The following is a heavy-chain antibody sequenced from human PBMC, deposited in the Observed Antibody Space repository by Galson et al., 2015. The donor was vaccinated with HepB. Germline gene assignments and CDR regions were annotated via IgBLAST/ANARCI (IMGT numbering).Heavy chain of an antibody. Sequence: SLRLSCAASGFTFSSYGMHWVRQAPGKGLEWVAVISYDGSNKYYADSVKGRFTISRDNSKNTLYLQMNSLRAEDTAVYYCAKVGWFGDTYYYYGMDVWGQGTTVTVSS. D-gene: IGHD3-10*01. J-gene: IGHJ6*02. CDR3: AKVGWFGDTYYYYGMDV. CDR2: ISYDGSNK. V-gene: IGHV3-30*18. CDR1: GFTFSSYG.